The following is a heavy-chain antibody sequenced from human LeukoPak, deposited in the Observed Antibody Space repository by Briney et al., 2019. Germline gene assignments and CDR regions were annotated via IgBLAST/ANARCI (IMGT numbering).Heavy chain of an antibody. V-gene: IGHV4-39*07. J-gene: IGHJ4*02. Sequence: SETLSLTCTVSGGSISSSSYYWGWIRQPPGKGLEWIGSIYYSGSTYYSPSLKSRVTISVDTSKNQFSLKLSSVTAADTAVYYCARGPLNYYDSSGYNDYWGQGTLVTVSS. CDR1: GGSISSSSYY. D-gene: IGHD3-22*01. CDR2: IYYSGST. CDR3: ARGPLNYYDSSGYNDY.